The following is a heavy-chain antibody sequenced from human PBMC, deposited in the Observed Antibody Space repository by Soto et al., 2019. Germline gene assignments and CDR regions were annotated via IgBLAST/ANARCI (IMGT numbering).Heavy chain of an antibody. CDR1: GFTSSSYA. V-gene: IGHV3-23*01. Sequence: EVQLLESGGGLVQPGGSLRLSCAASGFTSSSYAMSWVRQAPGKGLEWVSAISGSGGSTYYADSVKGRFTISRDNSKNTLYLQMNSLRAEDTAVYYCAKDRDWNYVFDYWGQGTLVTVSS. CDR2: ISGSGGST. CDR3: AKDRDWNYVFDY. D-gene: IGHD1-7*01. J-gene: IGHJ4*02.